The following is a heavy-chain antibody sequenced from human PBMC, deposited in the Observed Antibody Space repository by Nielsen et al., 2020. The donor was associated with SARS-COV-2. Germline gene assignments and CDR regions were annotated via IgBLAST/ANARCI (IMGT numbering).Heavy chain of an antibody. CDR3: AKDLSGYDYEYYFDY. J-gene: IGHJ4*02. V-gene: IGHV3-9*01. CDR1: GFTFDDYA. Sequence: LSLTCAASGFTFDDYAMHWVRQAPGKGLEWVSGISWNSGSIGYADSVKGRFTISRGNAKNSLYLQMNSLRAEDTALYYCAKDLSGYDYEYYFDYWGQGTLVTVSS. D-gene: IGHD5-12*01. CDR2: ISWNSGSI.